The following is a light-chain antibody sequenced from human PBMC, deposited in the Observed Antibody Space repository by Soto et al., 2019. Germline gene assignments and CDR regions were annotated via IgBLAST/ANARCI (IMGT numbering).Light chain of an antibody. V-gene: IGLV1-44*01. J-gene: IGLJ2*01. CDR3: AAWDDGLTGVI. Sequence: QSALTQPPSASGAPGQRVTISCSGSSSNVGSNTVTWYQHLPGRAPKLLIYYSNRRPSGVPNRFSGSKSGTSASLAISGLQSEDEADYYCAAWDDGLTGVIFGGGTKLTVL. CDR1: SSNVGSNT. CDR2: YSN.